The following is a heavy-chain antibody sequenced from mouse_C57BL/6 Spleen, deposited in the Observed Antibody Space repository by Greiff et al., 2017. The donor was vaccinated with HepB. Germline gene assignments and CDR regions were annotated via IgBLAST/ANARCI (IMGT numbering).Heavy chain of an antibody. D-gene: IGHD1-1*01. CDR1: GYTFTSYW. CDR2: IYPGSGST. Sequence: VQLQQSGAELVKPGASVKMSCKASGYTFTSYWITWVKQRPGQGLEWIGDIYPGSGSTNYNEKFKSKATLTVDTSSSTAYMQLSSLTSEDSAVYYCARYFHYYGSSYEYFDVWGTGTTVTVSS. CDR3: ARYFHYYGSSYEYFDV. J-gene: IGHJ1*03. V-gene: IGHV1-55*01.